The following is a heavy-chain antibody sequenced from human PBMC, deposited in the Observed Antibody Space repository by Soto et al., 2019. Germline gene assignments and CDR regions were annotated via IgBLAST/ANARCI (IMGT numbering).Heavy chain of an antibody. D-gene: IGHD3-16*01. Sequence: ASVQVSCQVGRHSLNQLSMHWVRQGPPRGREWLGGFDPEEGEIIYAQNFQGRIRLTEDTSTDTAFMELNSLKSEDTAIYYCATTRTTYVYDFDSWGQGTLVTVSS. CDR2: FDPEEGEI. CDR1: RHSLNQLS. V-gene: IGHV1-24*01. CDR3: ATTRTTYVYDFDS. J-gene: IGHJ4*02.